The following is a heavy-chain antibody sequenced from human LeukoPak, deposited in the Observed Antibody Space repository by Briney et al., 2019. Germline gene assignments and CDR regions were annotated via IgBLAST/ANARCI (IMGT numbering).Heavy chain of an antibody. D-gene: IGHD3-10*01. J-gene: IGHJ4*02. Sequence: SETLSLTCTVSGDSISSGDYYWSWIRQPAGKGLEWIGRISSSGSTNYNPSPKSRVTISVDTSKNQFSLKLSSVTAADTAVYYCARRPHILLWFGELESATFDYWGQGTLVTVSS. V-gene: IGHV4-61*02. CDR1: GDSISSGDYY. CDR3: ARRPHILLWFGELESATFDY. CDR2: ISSSGST.